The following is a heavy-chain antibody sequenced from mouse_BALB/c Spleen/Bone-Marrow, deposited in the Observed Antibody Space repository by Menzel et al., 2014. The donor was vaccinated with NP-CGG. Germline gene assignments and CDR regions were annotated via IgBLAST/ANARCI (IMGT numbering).Heavy chain of an antibody. Sequence: QVQLKESGAELVKPGASVKLSCKASGSTFTSYYMYWVKQRPGQGLEWIGEINHSNGYTNFNEKFKSKATLTVDKSSSTAYMQLSSLTSEGSAVYYCTREGAYWGQGTLVTVSA. CDR3: TREGAY. CDR2: INHSNGYT. V-gene: IGHV1S81*02. J-gene: IGHJ3*01. CDR1: GSTFTSYY.